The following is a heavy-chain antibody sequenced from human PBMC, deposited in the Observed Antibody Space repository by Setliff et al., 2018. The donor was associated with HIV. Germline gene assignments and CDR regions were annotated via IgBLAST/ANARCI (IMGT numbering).Heavy chain of an antibody. Sequence: SSETLSLTCTLFGGSISTVTYYWAWIRQPPGRGLEWIGNVHYSGNTYYTSSLQSRVIISADTSKSQFYLRLSSVTAADTGVYYCARVRGYSSSSRDFYYHNMEVWGKGTTVTVS. CDR1: GGSISTVTYY. CDR2: VHYSGNT. J-gene: IGHJ6*03. D-gene: IGHD6-6*01. CDR3: ARVRGYSSSSRDFYYHNMEV. V-gene: IGHV4-39*02.